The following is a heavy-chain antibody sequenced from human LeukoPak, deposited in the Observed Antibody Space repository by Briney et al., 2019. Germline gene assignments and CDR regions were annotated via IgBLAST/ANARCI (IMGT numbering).Heavy chain of an antibody. CDR2: IYYSGST. D-gene: IGHD3-10*01. V-gene: IGHV4-59*01. J-gene: IGHJ2*01. CDR3: ARLITMVRGAPYWYFDL. Sequence: SETLSLTCTVSGGSISSYYWSWIRQPAGKGLEWIGYIYYSGSTNYNPSLKSRVTISVDTSKNQFSLKLSSVTAADTAVYYCARLITMVRGAPYWYFDLWGRGTLVTVSS. CDR1: GGSISSYY.